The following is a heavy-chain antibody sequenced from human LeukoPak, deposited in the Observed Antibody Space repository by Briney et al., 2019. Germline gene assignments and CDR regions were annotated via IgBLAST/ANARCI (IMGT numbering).Heavy chain of an antibody. Sequence: GESLKISCKGSGYSFTSYWIGWVRQMPGKGLKWMGIIYPGDSDTRYSPSFQGQVTISADKSISTAYLQWSSLKASDTAMYYCARQAEGYYDSSGPADYWGQGTLVTVSS. CDR3: ARQAEGYYDSSGPADY. J-gene: IGHJ4*02. CDR2: IYPGDSDT. V-gene: IGHV5-51*01. CDR1: GYSFTSYW. D-gene: IGHD3-22*01.